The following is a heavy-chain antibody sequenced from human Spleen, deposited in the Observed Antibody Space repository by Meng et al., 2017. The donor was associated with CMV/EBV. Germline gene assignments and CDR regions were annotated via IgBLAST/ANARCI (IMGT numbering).Heavy chain of an antibody. V-gene: IGHV3-7*01. CDR2: VKDDGGEK. CDR3: ARPSRRENSGDYPPKY. D-gene: IGHD3-10*01. J-gene: IGHJ4*02. CDR1: GFSFSRYW. Sequence: GGSLRLSCAASGFSFSRYWMSWVRQAPGKGLEWVANVKDDGGEKYYVDSVKGRFSISRDNAKNSLFLQMHSLRAEDTAVYYCARPSRRENSGDYPPKYWGQGTLVTVSS.